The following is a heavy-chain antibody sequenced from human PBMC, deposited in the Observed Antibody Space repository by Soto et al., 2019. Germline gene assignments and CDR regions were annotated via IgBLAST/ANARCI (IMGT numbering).Heavy chain of an antibody. CDR2: TYYRSKWYN. J-gene: IGHJ3*02. CDR1: GDSVSSNSAA. D-gene: IGHD3-10*01. V-gene: IGHV6-1*01. Sequence: SQTLSLTCAISGDSVSSNSAAWNSIRQSPSRGLEWLGRTYYRSKWYNDYAVSVKSRITINPDTSKNQFSLQLNSVTPEDTAVYYCARDSGPPRHDAIDIWGQGTMVAVSS. CDR3: ARDSGPPRHDAIDI.